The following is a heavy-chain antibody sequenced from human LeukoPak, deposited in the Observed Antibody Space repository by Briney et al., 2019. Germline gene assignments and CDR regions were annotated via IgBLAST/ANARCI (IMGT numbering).Heavy chain of an antibody. CDR1: GFTFTSYA. V-gene: IGHV3-30*04. CDR2: ISYDGTDK. D-gene: IGHD4-11*01. CDR3: AKDLGYSNFYFDY. Sequence: PGGSLRLSCAASGFTFTSYALHWVRQAPGKGLDWLSDISYDGTDKNYADSVRGRFTISRDNSKNTLYLQMNSLRAEDTAVYYCAKDLGYSNFYFDYWGQGTLVTVSS. J-gene: IGHJ4*02.